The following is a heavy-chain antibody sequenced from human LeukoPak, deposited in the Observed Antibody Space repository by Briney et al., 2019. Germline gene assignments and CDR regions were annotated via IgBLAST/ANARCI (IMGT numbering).Heavy chain of an antibody. Sequence: PETLSLTCTVSGGSISNYYWNWIRQPPGKGLEWIGYIYYTGNTNYNPSLKSRVTISVDTSKNQFSLKLSSVTAADTAVYYCARDRLQLQSWGQGTLVTVSS. D-gene: IGHD1-1*01. CDR1: GGSISNYY. J-gene: IGHJ5*02. CDR2: IYYTGNT. CDR3: ARDRLQLQS. V-gene: IGHV4-59*01.